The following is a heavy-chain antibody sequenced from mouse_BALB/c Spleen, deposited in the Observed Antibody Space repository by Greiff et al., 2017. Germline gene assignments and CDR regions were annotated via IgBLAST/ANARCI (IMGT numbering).Heavy chain of an antibody. D-gene: IGHD1-1*01. V-gene: IGHV8-12*01. CDR2: IYWDDDK. CDR3: ARGDYGSSPAWFAY. J-gene: IGHJ3*01. CDR1: GFSLSTSGMG. Sequence: QVTLKVSGPGILQPSQTLSLTCSFSGFSLSTSGMGVSWIRQPSGKGLEWLAHIYWDDDKRYNPSLKSRLTISKDTSSNQVFLKITSVDTADTATYDCARGDYGSSPAWFAYWGQGTLVTVSA.